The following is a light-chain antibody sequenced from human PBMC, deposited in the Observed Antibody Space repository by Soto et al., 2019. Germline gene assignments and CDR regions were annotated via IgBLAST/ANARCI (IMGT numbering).Light chain of an antibody. CDR1: SSNIGAGYD. CDR3: QSYDSRLSAWV. V-gene: IGLV1-40*01. Sequence: QSVLTQPPSVSGAPGQRVTISCIGSSSNIGAGYDVHWYQQFPGTAPKLLIHGNINRPSGVPDRFSGSKSGTSASLAITGLQAEDETDYYCQSYDSRLSAWVFGGGTKVTVL. CDR2: GNI. J-gene: IGLJ3*02.